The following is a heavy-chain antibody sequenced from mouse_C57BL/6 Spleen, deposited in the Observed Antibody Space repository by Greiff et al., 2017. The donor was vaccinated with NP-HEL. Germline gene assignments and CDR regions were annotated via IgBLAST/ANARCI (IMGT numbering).Heavy chain of an antibody. J-gene: IGHJ4*01. Sequence: QVQLQQSGAELARPGASVKMSCKASGYTFTSYTMHWVKQRPGQGLEWIGYINPSSGYTKYNQKFKDKATLTAAKSSSTAYMQLSSLTSEDSAVYYCARSYGSSYEAMDYWGQGTSVTVSS. D-gene: IGHD1-1*01. V-gene: IGHV1-4*01. CDR3: ARSYGSSYEAMDY. CDR1: GYTFTSYT. CDR2: INPSSGYT.